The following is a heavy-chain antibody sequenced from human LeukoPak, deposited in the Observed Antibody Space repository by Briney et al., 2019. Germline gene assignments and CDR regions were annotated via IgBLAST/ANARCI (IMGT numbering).Heavy chain of an antibody. V-gene: IGHV3-53*01. CDR3: AAQGVFSHGGC. CDR2: IYSGGST. J-gene: IGHJ4*02. D-gene: IGHD3-16*01. CDR1: GFTVSNNY. Sequence: GGSLRLSCAASGFTVSNNYMSWVRQAPGKGLEWVSVIYSGGSTYYTDSVKGRFTISRDTSKNTLYLQMNSLRAEDTAVYYCAAQGVFSHGGCWGQGTLVTVSS.